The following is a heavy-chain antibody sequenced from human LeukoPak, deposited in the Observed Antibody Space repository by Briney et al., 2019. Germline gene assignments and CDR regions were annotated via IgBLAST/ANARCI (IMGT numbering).Heavy chain of an antibody. CDR2: IYYCGGT. CDR1: GGSISSSGYY. V-gene: IGHV4-39*01. J-gene: IGHJ6*02. CDR3: ARVAMDDKGYSYYYGMDV. Sequence: PSETLSLTCTVSGGSISSSGYYWGWIRQSPGKGLEWFGSIYYCGGTYSNPSFKSRVTISVDTSKNQFSLKLTSVTAADTAVYYCARVAMDDKGYSYYYGMDVWGQGTTVTVSS. D-gene: IGHD2-15*01.